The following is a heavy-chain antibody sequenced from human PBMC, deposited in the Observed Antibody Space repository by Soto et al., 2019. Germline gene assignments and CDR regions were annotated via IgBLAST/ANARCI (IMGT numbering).Heavy chain of an antibody. CDR3: ARVQSGYDFAY. CDR1: GYTFTSYG. J-gene: IGHJ4*02. CDR2: ISAYNGNT. V-gene: IGHV1-18*01. D-gene: IGHD5-12*01. Sequence: ASAEVSCKASGYTFTSYGINWVRQAPGQGLELVGWISAYNGNTHXAQKLQGRVXMTTDTSTSTAXMEPRXDRSDDTAVYYCARVQSGYDFAYWRQGTLVTVSS.